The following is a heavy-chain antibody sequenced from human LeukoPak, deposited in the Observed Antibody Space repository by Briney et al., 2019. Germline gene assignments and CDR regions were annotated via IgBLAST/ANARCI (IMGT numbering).Heavy chain of an antibody. V-gene: IGHV3-30*03. D-gene: IGHD3-10*01. J-gene: IGHJ4*02. Sequence: GGSLRLSCAASGFTFSSYGMHWVRQAPGKGLEWVAVISYDGSNKYYADSVKGRFTISRDNSKNTLYLQMGSLRAEDTAVYYCARDSPRSGSYYFDYWGQGTLVIVSS. CDR2: ISYDGSNK. CDR1: GFTFSSYG. CDR3: ARDSPRSGSYYFDY.